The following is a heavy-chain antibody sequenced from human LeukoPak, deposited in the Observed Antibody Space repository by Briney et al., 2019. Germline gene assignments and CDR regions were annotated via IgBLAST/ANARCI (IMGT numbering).Heavy chain of an antibody. CDR1: GYSISSGYY. D-gene: IGHD4-17*01. J-gene: IGHJ4*02. CDR2: IYHSGST. Sequence: SETLSLTCTVSGYSISSGYYWGWIRPPPGKGLEWIGSIYHSGSTYYNPSLKSRVTISVDTSKNQFSLKLSSVTAADTAVYYCARSTVTPRGGDYWGQGTLVTVSS. CDR3: ARSTVTPRGGDY. V-gene: IGHV4-38-2*02.